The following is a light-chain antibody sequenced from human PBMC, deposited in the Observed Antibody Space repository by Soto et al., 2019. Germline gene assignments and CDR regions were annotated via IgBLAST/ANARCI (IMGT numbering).Light chain of an antibody. J-gene: IGKJ1*01. V-gene: IGKV3-15*01. CDR2: GAS. CDR1: QSVSSN. Sequence: EIVMTQSPATLSVSPGERATLSCRASQSVSSNLAWYQQKPGQAPRLLIYGASTRATGIPARFSGSGSGTAFSLTIRSLQSKDFAVYYYQQYNNWPPWTFGQGTKVEIK. CDR3: QQYNNWPPWT.